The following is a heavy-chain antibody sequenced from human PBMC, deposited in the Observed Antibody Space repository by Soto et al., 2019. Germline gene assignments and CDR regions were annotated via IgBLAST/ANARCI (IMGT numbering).Heavy chain of an antibody. V-gene: IGHV1-69*06. J-gene: IGHJ6*02. CDR3: ARALVVPAAAPKGYYYYDGMDV. CDR2: IIPIFGTA. D-gene: IGHD2-2*01. CDR1: GGTFSSYA. Sequence: QVQLVQSGAGVKKPGSSVQVSCKASGGTFSSYAISWVRQAPGQGLEWMGGIIPIFGTANYAQKFQGRVKITAAKSTSTASMEMRSRRSEDTAVYYCARALVVPAAAPKGYYYYDGMDVWGQGTTVTVSS.